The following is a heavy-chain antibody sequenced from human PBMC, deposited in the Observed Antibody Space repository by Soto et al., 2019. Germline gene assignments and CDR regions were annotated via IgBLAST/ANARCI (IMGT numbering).Heavy chain of an antibody. Sequence: SGPTLVNPTQTLTLTCTFSGFSLSTSGVGVGWIRQPPGKALEWLALIYWDDDKRYSPSLKSRLTITKDTSKNQVVLTMTNMDPVDTATYYCAHSQGIAAAGILYNWFDPWGQGTLVTVPQ. CDR2: IYWDDDK. D-gene: IGHD6-13*01. V-gene: IGHV2-5*02. CDR3: AHSQGIAAAGILYNWFDP. CDR1: GFSLSTSGVG. J-gene: IGHJ5*02.